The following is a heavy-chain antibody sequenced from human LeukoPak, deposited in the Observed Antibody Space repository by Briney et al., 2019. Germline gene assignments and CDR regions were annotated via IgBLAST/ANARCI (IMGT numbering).Heavy chain of an antibody. CDR3: ARSYYDSSGYFAGRISFDY. CDR1: GGSISSHY. D-gene: IGHD3-22*01. CDR2: IYYSGST. V-gene: IGHV4-59*11. Sequence: SETLSLTCTVSGGSISSHYWSWIRQPPGKGLEWIGYIYYSGSTNYNPSLKSRVTISVDTSKNQFSLKLSSLTAADTAVYYCARSYYDSSGYFAGRISFDYWGQGTLVTVSS. J-gene: IGHJ4*02.